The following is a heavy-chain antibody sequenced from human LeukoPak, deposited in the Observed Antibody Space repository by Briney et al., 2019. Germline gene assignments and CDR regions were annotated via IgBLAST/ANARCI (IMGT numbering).Heavy chain of an antibody. V-gene: IGHV3-74*01. CDR1: GFTFSNYW. J-gene: IGHJ4*02. Sequence: TGGSLRLSCTASGFTFSNYWMHWVRQAPGKGLVWVSRINPDGTSTDYADSVKGRFTISRDNAKNTVYLQMNSLRLEDTAVFYCVRDFVVGGQGLGYWGQGTLVTVSS. CDR3: VRDFVVGGQGLGY. D-gene: IGHD4-23*01. CDR2: INPDGTST.